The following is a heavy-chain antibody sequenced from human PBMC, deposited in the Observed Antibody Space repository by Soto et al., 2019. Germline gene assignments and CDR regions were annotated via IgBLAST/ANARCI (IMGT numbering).Heavy chain of an antibody. CDR1: GGSISNYN. V-gene: IGHV4-4*07. Sequence: QVQLQESGPDLVKPSETLSLTCTASGGSISNYNGSWIRQPAGKGLDWIGRINTGGNPNYNPPRKGRVTMSVDMSKNQFSLKLSSVAAADTAVYYCARDDNGDNGRAFDPWGQGTLVTVSS. D-gene: IGHD4-17*01. CDR2: INTGGNP. J-gene: IGHJ5*02. CDR3: ARDDNGDNGRAFDP.